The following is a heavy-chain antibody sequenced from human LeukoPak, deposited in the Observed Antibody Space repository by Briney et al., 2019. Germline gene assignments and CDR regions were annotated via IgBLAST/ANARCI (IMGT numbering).Heavy chain of an antibody. V-gene: IGHV1-69*05. CDR3: ARVPQAFCGGDCYPPS. CDR2: IIPIFGTA. CDR1: GGTFSSYA. D-gene: IGHD2-21*02. Sequence: GASVKVSCKASGGTFSSYAISWVRQAPGQGLEWMGGIIPIFGTANYAQKFQGRVTMTRDTSISTAYMELSRLRSDDTAVYYCARVPQAFCGGDCYPPSWGQGTLVTVSS. J-gene: IGHJ4*02.